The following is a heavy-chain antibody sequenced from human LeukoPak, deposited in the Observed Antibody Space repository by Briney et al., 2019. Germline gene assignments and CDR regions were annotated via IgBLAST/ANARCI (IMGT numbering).Heavy chain of an antibody. CDR1: GFTFSSYG. J-gene: IGHJ4*02. CDR2: ISYDGSNR. Sequence: GGSLRLSCAASGFTFSSYGMHWVRQAPGKGLGWVAVISYDGSNRYYADSVKGRFTISRDNSKNTLYLQMNSLRAEDTAVYYCAKGLQAGRLVQLEFDYWGQGTLVTVSS. V-gene: IGHV3-30*18. CDR3: AKGLQAGRLVQLEFDY. D-gene: IGHD1-1*01.